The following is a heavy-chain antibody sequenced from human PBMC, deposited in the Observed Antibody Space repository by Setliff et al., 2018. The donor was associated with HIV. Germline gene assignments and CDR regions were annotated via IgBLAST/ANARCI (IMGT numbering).Heavy chain of an antibody. CDR3: ARGDGTKYYYYYYMNV. CDR2: MYYRGST. V-gene: IGHV4-39*07. CDR1: GGSISSSGYY. D-gene: IGHD1-7*01. J-gene: IGHJ6*03. Sequence: SETLSLTCTVSGGSISSSGYYWGWIRQPPGKGLEWIGNMYYRGSTYYNPSLKSRVIISVDTSKNQFSLKLSSVTAADTAVYYCARGDGTKYYYYYYMNVWGKGTTVTVSS.